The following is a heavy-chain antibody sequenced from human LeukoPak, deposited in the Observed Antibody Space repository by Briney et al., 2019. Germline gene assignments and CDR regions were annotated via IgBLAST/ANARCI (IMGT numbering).Heavy chain of an antibody. CDR3: ARGRYGWLPFDY. CDR2: IYTSGST. V-gene: IGHV4-61*02. Sequence: SETLSLTCTVSGGSISSGSYYWSWIRQPARKGLEWIGRIYTSGSTNYNPSLKSRVIISVDTSKNQFTLKLSSVTAADTAVYYCARGRYGWLPFDYWGQGTLVTVSS. D-gene: IGHD3-16*01. CDR1: GGSISSGSYY. J-gene: IGHJ4*02.